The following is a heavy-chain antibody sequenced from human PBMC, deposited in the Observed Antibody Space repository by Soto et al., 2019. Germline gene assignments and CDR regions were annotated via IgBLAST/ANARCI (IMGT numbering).Heavy chain of an antibody. CDR3: ARRHQTVLLWFGELLSKNNFCDY. Sequence: SKTLSLAWIDGGSHQSSSSYFCSCIRPPPGKGLAWFGSIYYSGSTYHNPSLKRRVTISVDTSKNQFSLKMRSVTAADTAVYYCARRHQTVLLWFGELLSKNNFCDYWGQGTRVT. J-gene: IGHJ4*02. D-gene: IGHD3-10*01. V-gene: IGHV4-39*01. CDR1: GSHQSSSSYF. CDR2: IYYSGST.